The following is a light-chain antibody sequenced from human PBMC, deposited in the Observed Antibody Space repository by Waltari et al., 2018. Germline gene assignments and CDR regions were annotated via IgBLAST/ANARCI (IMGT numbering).Light chain of an antibody. J-gene: IGLJ2*01. CDR3: CSYAGSSTLV. V-gene: IGLV2-23*02. CDR1: SSAVGGYNY. CDR2: DVS. Sequence: QSALTQPASVSGSPGQSITISRTGTSSAVGGYNYVSWYQQHPGKAPKLMIYDVSKRPSGVSNRFSGSKSGNTASLTISGLQAEDEADYYCCSYAGSSTLVFGGGTKLTVL.